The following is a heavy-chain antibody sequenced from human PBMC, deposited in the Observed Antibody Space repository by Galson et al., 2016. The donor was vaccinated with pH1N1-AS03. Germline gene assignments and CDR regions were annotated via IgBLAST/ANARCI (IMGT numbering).Heavy chain of an antibody. CDR1: GFTFRIHE. V-gene: IGHV3-48*03. J-gene: IGHJ6*02. D-gene: IGHD5-12*01. CDR3: ARDLKWGFGGGLTYGMDV. Sequence: SLRLSCAAFGFTFRIHEMNWVRQAPGKGLEWIAYISDSGGARYHADSVKGRFTISRDNDRKSLYLQMNSLRVEDTAIYYCARDLKWGFGGGLTYGMDVWGQGTTVTVFS. CDR2: ISDSGGAR.